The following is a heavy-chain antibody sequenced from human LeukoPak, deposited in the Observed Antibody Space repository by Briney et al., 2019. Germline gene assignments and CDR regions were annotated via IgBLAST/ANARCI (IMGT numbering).Heavy chain of an antibody. J-gene: IGHJ4*02. CDR2: IYHSGST. V-gene: IGHV4-38-2*01. CDR3: ARRYSNSYFDY. D-gene: IGHD4-11*01. Sequence: SETLSLTCAVSGYSISSGYYWAWIRPPPGKGLEWIGNIYHSGSTYYNPSLKSRVTISVDTSKNQFSLKLSSVTAADTAVYYRARRYSNSYFDYWGQGTLVTVSS. CDR1: GYSISSGYY.